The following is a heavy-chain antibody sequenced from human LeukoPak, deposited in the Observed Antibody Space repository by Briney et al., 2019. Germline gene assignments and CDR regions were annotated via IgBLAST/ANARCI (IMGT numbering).Heavy chain of an antibody. CDR2: TYSGGTK. V-gene: IGHV3-53*01. J-gene: IGHJ3*02. CDR3: ENHRRKKWEPSEVDAFDI. D-gene: IGHD1-26*01. Sequence: PGGSLRLSCAASRLTVRSNYMGGARPAPGEGLEGVSVTYSGGTKYYADSVKGRITITRATSKNTLYLQMKSLRAEGTAVYYCENHRRKKWEPSEVDAFDIWGQGTMVTVSS. CDR1: RLTVRSNY.